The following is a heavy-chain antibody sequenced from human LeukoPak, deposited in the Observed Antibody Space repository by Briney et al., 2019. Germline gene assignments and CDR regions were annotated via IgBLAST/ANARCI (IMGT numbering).Heavy chain of an antibody. CDR1: GYSLTGHY. V-gene: IGHV1-2*02. CDR3: ATLRRSGWYIGD. Sequence: GASVKVSCKASGYSLTGHYMHWVRQAPGQGLEWMGCINSNTGGTNYAQKFQGRVTMTRDTSITTAFMELSSLKSDDTAMYYCATLRRSGWYIGDWGQGTLVTVSS. J-gene: IGHJ4*02. CDR2: INSNTGGT. D-gene: IGHD6-19*01.